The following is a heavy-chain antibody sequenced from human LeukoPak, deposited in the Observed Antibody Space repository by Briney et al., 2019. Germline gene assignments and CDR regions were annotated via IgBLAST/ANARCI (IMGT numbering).Heavy chain of an antibody. V-gene: IGHV3-23*01. CDR1: GFTSSSYA. CDR2: ISGSGDYT. Sequence: GGSLRLSCAASGFTSSSYAMTWVRQAPGKGLEWVSSISGSGDYTYYADSVKGRYTISRDNSKNTLYLQMNSLRAEDTAVYYCAKVGSQNCGGDCYSRWFDPWGQGILVTVSS. CDR3: AKVGSQNCGGDCYSRWFDP. J-gene: IGHJ5*02. D-gene: IGHD2-21*02.